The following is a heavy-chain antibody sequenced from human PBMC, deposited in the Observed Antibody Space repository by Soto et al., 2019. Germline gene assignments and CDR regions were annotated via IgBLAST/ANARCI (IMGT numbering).Heavy chain of an antibody. CDR2: ISYDGSNK. CDR1: GFTFSSYA. V-gene: IGHV3-30-3*01. CDR3: ARDPSIFGLKQWPFDY. J-gene: IGHJ4*02. Sequence: GGSLRLSCAASGFTFSSYAMHWVRQAPGKGLEWVAVISYDGSNKYYADSVKGRFTISRDNSKNTLYLQMNSLRAEDTAVYYCARDPSIFGLKQWPFDYWGQGTLVTVSS. D-gene: IGHD6-19*01.